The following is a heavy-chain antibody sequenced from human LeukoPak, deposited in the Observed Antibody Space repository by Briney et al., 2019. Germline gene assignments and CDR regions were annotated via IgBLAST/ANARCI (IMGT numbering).Heavy chain of an antibody. Sequence: ASVKVSCKASGYIFTSYGITWVRQAPGQGLEWMGWISAYNGNTNYAQKLQGRVTMTTDTSTSTAYMELRSLRSDDTAVYYCARDTGRYCSSTSCLTYHYWGQGTLVTVSS. D-gene: IGHD2-2*01. J-gene: IGHJ4*02. CDR1: GYIFTSYG. V-gene: IGHV1-18*01. CDR2: ISAYNGNT. CDR3: ARDTGRYCSSTSCLTYHY.